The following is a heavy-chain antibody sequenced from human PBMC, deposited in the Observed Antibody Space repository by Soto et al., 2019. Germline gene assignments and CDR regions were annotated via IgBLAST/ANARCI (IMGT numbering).Heavy chain of an antibody. Sequence: QLQLQESGSGLVKPSQTLSLTCAVSGGSISSGGYSWSWIRQPPGKGLEWIGYMYHSGCTYYNPSLKRRFTILVDRSKNEFSLKLSSVTAADTAVYYCARGEVVALGYWGQGTLVTVSS. J-gene: IGHJ4*02. CDR3: ARGEVVALGY. V-gene: IGHV4-30-2*01. CDR1: GGSISSGGYS. CDR2: MYHSGCT. D-gene: IGHD2-15*01.